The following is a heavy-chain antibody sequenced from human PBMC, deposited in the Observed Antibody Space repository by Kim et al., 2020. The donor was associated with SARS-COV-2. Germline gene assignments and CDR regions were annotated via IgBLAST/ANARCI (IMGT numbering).Heavy chain of an antibody. D-gene: IGHD3-10*01. Sequence: ASVKVSCKTSGYTFTNYGISWVRQAPGQGLEWMGWISPYNGNTESAQKFQDRLTMTIDTSTSTAYMQLRSLRSDDTAVYYCARDGSGSENYRFETHFDYWGQGTLVTVSS. CDR1: GYTFTNYG. J-gene: IGHJ4*02. CDR2: ISPYNGNT. V-gene: IGHV1-18*01. CDR3: ARDGSGSENYRFETHFDY.